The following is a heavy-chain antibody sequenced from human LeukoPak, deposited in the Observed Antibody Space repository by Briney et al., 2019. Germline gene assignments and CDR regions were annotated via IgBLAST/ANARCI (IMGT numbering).Heavy chain of an antibody. V-gene: IGHV1-69*04. D-gene: IGHD3-22*01. CDR1: GGTFSSYA. CDR3: ARVPDDSSGYYYFY. CDR2: IIPILGIA. J-gene: IGHJ4*02. Sequence: SVKVSCKASGGTFSSYAISWVRQAPGQGLEWMGRIIPILGIANYAQKFQGRVTITADKSTSTAYMELSSLRSEDTAVYYCARVPDDSSGYYYFYWGQGTLVTVSS.